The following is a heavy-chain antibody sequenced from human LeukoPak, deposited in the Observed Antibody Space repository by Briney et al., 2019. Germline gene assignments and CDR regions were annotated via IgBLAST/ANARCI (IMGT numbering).Heavy chain of an antibody. CDR2: IRYDGSNK. CDR3: AKKGGSYPPNWFDP. Sequence: PGGSLRLSCAASGFTFSSYGMHWVRQAPGKGLEWVAFIRYDGSNKYYADSVKGRFTISRDNSKNTLYLQMNSLRAEDTAVYYCAKKGGSYPPNWFDPWGQGTLVTVSS. CDR1: GFTFSSYG. V-gene: IGHV3-30*02. J-gene: IGHJ5*02. D-gene: IGHD1-26*01.